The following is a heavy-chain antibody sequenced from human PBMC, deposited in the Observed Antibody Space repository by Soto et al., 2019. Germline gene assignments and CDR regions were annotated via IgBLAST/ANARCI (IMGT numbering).Heavy chain of an antibody. V-gene: IGHV4-31*03. D-gene: IGHD2-2*01. CDR1: GGSISSGGYY. J-gene: IGHJ5*02. CDR2: IYYSGST. Sequence: SETLSLTCTVSGGSISSGGYYWSWIRQHPGKGLEWIGYIYYSGSTYYNPSLKSRVTISVDTSKNQFSLKLSSVTAADTAVYYCATSKYQLPSFDPWGQGTLVTVSS. CDR3: ATSKYQLPSFDP.